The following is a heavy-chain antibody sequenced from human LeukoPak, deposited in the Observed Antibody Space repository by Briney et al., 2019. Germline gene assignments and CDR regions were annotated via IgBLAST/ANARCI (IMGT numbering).Heavy chain of an antibody. Sequence: GGSLRLSCAASGFTFRSYAMHWVRQAPGKGLEWVAVISDDGSRQHYADFLEGRITISRDNSKNTVSLQMSSLRTEDTAVYFCSREQSGDGWSGFDYWGQGTLVTVSS. CDR3: SREQSGDGWSGFDY. D-gene: IGHD6-19*01. J-gene: IGHJ4*02. V-gene: IGHV3-30*15. CDR2: ISDDGSRQ. CDR1: GFTFRSYA.